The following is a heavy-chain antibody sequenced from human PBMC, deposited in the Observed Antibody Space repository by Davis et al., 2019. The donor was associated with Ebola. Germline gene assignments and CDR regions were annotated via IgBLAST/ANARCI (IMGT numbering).Heavy chain of an antibody. CDR2: IIPIFGTA. CDR3: ASGYSYGYTMFSTSFDY. CDR1: GGTFSSYA. J-gene: IGHJ4*02. V-gene: IGHV1-69*13. D-gene: IGHD5-18*01. Sequence: AASVKVSCKASGGTFSSYAISWVRQAPGQGLEWMGGIIPIFGTANYAQKFQGRVTITADESTSTAYMELSSLRSEDTAVYYCASGYSYGYTMFSTSFDYWGQGTLVTVSS.